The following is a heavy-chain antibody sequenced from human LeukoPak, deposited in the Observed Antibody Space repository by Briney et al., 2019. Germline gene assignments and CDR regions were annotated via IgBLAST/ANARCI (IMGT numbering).Heavy chain of an antibody. CDR3: ARAPQGYYGSGSYSDYYYYYGMDV. Sequence: PGRSLRLSCAASGFTFSSYGMHWVRQAPGKGLEWVAVIWYDGSNKYYADSVKGRFTISRDNSKNTLYLQMNSLRAEDTAVYYCARAPQGYYGSGSYSDYYYYYGMDVWGQGTTVTVSS. CDR2: IWYDGSNK. V-gene: IGHV3-33*01. D-gene: IGHD3-10*01. J-gene: IGHJ6*02. CDR1: GFTFSSYG.